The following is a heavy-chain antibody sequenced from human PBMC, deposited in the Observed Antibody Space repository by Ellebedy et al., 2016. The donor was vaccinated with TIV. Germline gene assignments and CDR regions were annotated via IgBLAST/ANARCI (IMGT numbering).Heavy chain of an antibody. CDR1: GFTFSSYW. CDR2: IKEGGSEK. CDR3: ARDRPKWNLIDY. Sequence: PGGSLRLSCAASGFTFSSYWMSWVRQAPGKGLEWVANIKEGGSEKYYVDSVKGRFTISRDNAKNPLYLEMNSLRAEDTAVYYCARDRPKWNLIDYWGQGTLVTVSS. J-gene: IGHJ4*02. D-gene: IGHD1-1*01. V-gene: IGHV3-7*03.